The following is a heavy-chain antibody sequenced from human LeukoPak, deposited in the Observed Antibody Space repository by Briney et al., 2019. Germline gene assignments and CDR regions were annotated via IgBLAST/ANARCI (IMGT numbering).Heavy chain of an antibody. CDR3: AHRLWAGTTFDS. CDR1: GFSLTTSEVG. J-gene: IGHJ4*02. Sequence: SGPTLVKPTQTLTLTCTFSGFSLTTSEVGVGRIREPPGKALDWLALIYWDDDKRYSPSLKSRLTITKDTSKNQVVLTMTNMDPVDTATYYCAHRLWAGTTFDSWGQGTLVTVSS. CDR2: IYWDDDK. D-gene: IGHD1-7*01. V-gene: IGHV2-5*02.